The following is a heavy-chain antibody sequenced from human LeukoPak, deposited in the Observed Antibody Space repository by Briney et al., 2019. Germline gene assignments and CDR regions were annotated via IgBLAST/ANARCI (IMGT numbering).Heavy chain of an antibody. V-gene: IGHV1-2*02. CDR1: GYTFTAYY. CDR2: INPNNGDT. CDR3: ARGLAAPGTRHFDY. D-gene: IGHD6-13*01. Sequence: ASVKVSCKTSGYTFTAYYIHWVRLAPGQGLEWMGWINPNNGDTHFAQKFQGRVTMTRDTSISTTYMEVSSLRLDDTAEYFCARGLAAPGTRHFDYWGRGTLVTVSS. J-gene: IGHJ4*02.